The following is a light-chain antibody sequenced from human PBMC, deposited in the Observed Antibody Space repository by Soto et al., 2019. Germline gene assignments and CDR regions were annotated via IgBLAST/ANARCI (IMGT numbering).Light chain of an antibody. CDR2: DAS. Sequence: DIQMTQSPSTLSASVGDRVTITCRASHSISDWLAWYQQKPGKAPKFLIYDASSLESGVPSRLSGSGSGTEFTLTISSLQPDDFATYYCQQYYSYPLTFGGGTKVDIK. CDR3: QQYYSYPLT. J-gene: IGKJ4*01. CDR1: HSISDW. V-gene: IGKV1-5*01.